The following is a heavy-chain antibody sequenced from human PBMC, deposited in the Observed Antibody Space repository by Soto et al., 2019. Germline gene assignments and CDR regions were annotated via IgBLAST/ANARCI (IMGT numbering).Heavy chain of an antibody. CDR3: ARGRIGRNWFDP. Sequence: SETLSLTCAVSGGSISSGGYSWSWIRQPPGKGLEWIGYIYHSGSTYYNPSLKSRVTTSVDRSKNQFSLKLSSVTAADTAVYYCARGRIGRNWFDPWGQGTLLTVSS. D-gene: IGHD2-15*01. CDR2: IYHSGST. V-gene: IGHV4-30-2*01. J-gene: IGHJ5*02. CDR1: GGSISSGGYS.